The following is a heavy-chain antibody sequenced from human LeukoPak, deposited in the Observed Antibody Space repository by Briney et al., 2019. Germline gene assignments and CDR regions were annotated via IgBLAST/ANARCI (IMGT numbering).Heavy chain of an antibody. CDR1: GFTLSRYW. CDR3: VRYGGPSWDAFDL. J-gene: IGHJ3*01. Sequence: GGSLRLSCAASGFTLSRYWMHWVRQAPGKGLVWVSRINDDGSSTKYADSVKGRFTISRDNAKNTLYLQMNNLRVEDTAVFYCVRYGGPSWDAFDLWGQGTMVTVSS. CDR2: INDDGSST. D-gene: IGHD3-10*01. V-gene: IGHV3-74*01.